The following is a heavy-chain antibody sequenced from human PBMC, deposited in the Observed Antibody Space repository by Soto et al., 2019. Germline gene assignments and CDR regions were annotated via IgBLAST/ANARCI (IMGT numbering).Heavy chain of an antibody. CDR1: GYTFTSYA. CDR2: INAGNGNT. Sequence: ASVKVSCKASGYTFTSYAMNWVRQAPGQRLEWMGWINAGNGNTKYSQKFQGRVTITRDTSASTAYMELGSLRSEDTAVYYCARYPGYSYGNTWGLGTLVTVSS. CDR3: ARYPGYSYGNT. J-gene: IGHJ5*02. V-gene: IGHV1-3*01. D-gene: IGHD5-18*01.